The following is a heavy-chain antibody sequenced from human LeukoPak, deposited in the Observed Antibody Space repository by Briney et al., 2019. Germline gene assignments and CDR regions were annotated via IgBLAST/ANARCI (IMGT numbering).Heavy chain of an antibody. CDR3: ARMYSSGWCDAFDI. V-gene: IGHV4-39*07. J-gene: IGHJ3*02. Sequence: SETLSLTCTVSGGSISSSSYYWGWIRQPPGKGLEWIGSIYYSGSTYYNPSLKSRVTISVDTSKNQFSLKLSSVTAADTAVYYCARMYSSGWCDAFDIWGQGTMVTVSS. CDR1: GGSISSSSYY. CDR2: IYYSGST. D-gene: IGHD6-19*01.